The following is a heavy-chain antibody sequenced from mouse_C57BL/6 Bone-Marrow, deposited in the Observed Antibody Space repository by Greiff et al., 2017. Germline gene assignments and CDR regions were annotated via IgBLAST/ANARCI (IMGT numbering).Heavy chain of an antibody. J-gene: IGHJ2*01. D-gene: IGHD1-1*01. V-gene: IGHV14-2*01. CDR3: TRSLIYYGTNY. CDR2: IDPEDGET. CDR1: GFNIKDYY. Sequence: VQLKQSGAELVKPGASVKLSCTASGFNIKDYYIHWVKQRTEQGLEWIGRIDPEDGETKYAPKFQDKATITADTSSNTAYLQLSSLTSEDTAVYYCTRSLIYYGTNYWGQGTTLTDSS.